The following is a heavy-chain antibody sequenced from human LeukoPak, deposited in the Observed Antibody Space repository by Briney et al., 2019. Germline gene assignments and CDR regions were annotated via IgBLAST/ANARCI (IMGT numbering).Heavy chain of an antibody. V-gene: IGHV3-30*18. CDR2: ISCDGSNK. D-gene: IGHD3-3*01. CDR3: AKVALLNPNDY. CDR1: GFTFSSYG. J-gene: IGHJ4*02. Sequence: GGSLRLSCAASGFTFSSYGMHWVRQAPGKGLEWVAVISCDGSNKYYADSVKGRFTISRDNSKNTLYLQMNSLRAEDTAVYYCAKVALLNPNDYWGQGTLVTVSS.